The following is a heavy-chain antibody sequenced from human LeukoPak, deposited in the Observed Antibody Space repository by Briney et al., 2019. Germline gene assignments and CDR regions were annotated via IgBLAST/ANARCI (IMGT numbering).Heavy chain of an antibody. D-gene: IGHD6-19*01. CDR1: GFTFDDYA. CDR2: ISSSSSYI. J-gene: IGHJ4*02. CDR3: ARGTYSSGWYEGYFDY. V-gene: IGHV3-21*01. Sequence: GGSLRLSCAASGFTFDDYAMHWVRQAPGKGLEWVSSISSSSSYIYYADSVKGRFTISRDNAKNSLYLQMNSLRAEDTAVYYCARGTYSSGWYEGYFDYWGQGTLVTVSS.